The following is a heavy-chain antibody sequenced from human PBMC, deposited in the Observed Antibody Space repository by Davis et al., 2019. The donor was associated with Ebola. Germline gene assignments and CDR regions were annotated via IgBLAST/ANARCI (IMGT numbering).Heavy chain of an antibody. CDR2: MNPNSGNT. CDR3: AGDSGYSSGWYDAFDI. J-gene: IGHJ3*02. Sequence: AASVKVSCKASGYTLTGYDINWVRQATGQGLEWMGWMNPNSGNTGYAQKFQGTVTMTTDTSTSTAYMGLRSLRSDDTAVYYCAGDSGYSSGWYDAFDIWGQGTMVTVSS. D-gene: IGHD6-19*01. V-gene: IGHV1-8*01. CDR1: GYTLTGYD.